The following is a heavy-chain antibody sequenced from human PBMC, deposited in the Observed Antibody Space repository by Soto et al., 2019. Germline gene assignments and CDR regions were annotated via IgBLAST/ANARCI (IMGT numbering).Heavy chain of an antibody. CDR2: MNPNSGNT. V-gene: IGHV1-8*01. CDR1: GYTFTSYD. Sequence: ASGKVSCKASGYTFTSYDINWVRQATGQGLEWMGWMNPNSGNTGYAQKFQGRVTMTRNTSISTAYMELSSLRSEDTAVYYCARGTHDSGYDFDYWGQGTLVTVSS. CDR3: ARGTHDSGYDFDY. D-gene: IGHD5-12*01. J-gene: IGHJ4*02.